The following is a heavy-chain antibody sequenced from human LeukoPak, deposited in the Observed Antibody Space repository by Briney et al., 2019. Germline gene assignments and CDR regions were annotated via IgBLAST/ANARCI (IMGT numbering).Heavy chain of an antibody. V-gene: IGHV3-7*01. CDR2: IKHDGSEK. CDR1: GFTFSSYW. CDR3: ARVSYDSSGYYYVYIDY. Sequence: GGSLRLSCAASGFTFSSYWMSWVRQAPGKGLEWVANIKHDGSEKYYVDSVKGRFTISRDNAKNSLYLQMNSLRAEDTAVYYCARVSYDSSGYYYVYIDYWGQGTLVTVSS. J-gene: IGHJ4*02. D-gene: IGHD3-22*01.